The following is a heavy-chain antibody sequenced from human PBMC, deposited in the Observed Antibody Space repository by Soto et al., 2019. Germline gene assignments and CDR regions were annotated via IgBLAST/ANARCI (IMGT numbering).Heavy chain of an antibody. D-gene: IGHD1-26*01. J-gene: IGHJ4*02. Sequence: GGFLRLSCAASGFTFSSYGMHWVRQAPGKGLEWVAVIWYDGSNKYYADSVKGRLTISRDNSKNTLYLQMNSLRAEDTAVYYCAREIVGATTSWGQGTLVTVSS. CDR3: AREIVGATTS. V-gene: IGHV3-33*01. CDR2: IWYDGSNK. CDR1: GFTFSSYG.